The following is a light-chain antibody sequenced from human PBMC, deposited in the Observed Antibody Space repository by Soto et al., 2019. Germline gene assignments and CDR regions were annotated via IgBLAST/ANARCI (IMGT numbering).Light chain of an antibody. V-gene: IGLV1-51*01. CDR1: SYNIGNNY. J-gene: IGLJ1*01. CDR2: DNN. Sequence: QSVLTQLPSVSGAPDQKVTISCSGSSYNIGNNYVSWYQQLPGTAPKLLIYDNNKRPSGIPDRFSGSKSGTSATLGITGLQTGYYVYDYCDTENNSLSLPYVFPTG. CDR3: DTENNSLSLPYV.